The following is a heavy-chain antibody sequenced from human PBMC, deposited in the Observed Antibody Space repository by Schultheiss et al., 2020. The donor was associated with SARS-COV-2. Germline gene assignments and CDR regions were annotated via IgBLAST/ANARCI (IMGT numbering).Heavy chain of an antibody. CDR3: TTSYNVAGAFGT. CDR1: GFTFTNAW. CDR2: ITRNADGGTT. J-gene: IGHJ3*02. V-gene: IGHV3-15*07. Sequence: GESLKISCAASGFTFTNAWMNWVRQAPGKGLEWVGRITRNADGGTTDFAAPVKGRFTISRDDSQDTLYLQMNSLRTEDTALYYCTTSYNVAGAFGTWGRGTMVTVSS. D-gene: IGHD1-14*01.